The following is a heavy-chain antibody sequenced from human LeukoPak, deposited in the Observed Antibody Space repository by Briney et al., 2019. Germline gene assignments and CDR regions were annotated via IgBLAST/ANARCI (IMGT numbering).Heavy chain of an antibody. CDR2: IKQDGSEK. D-gene: IGHD6-13*01. CDR1: GFTFSSYW. J-gene: IGHJ4*02. Sequence: GGSLRLSCAASGFTFSSYWMSWVRQAPGKGLEWVANIKQDGSEKYYVDSVKGRFTISRDNAKNSLYLQMNSLRAEDTAVYYCARRIAAAGTQYFDYWGQGTLVTVSS. V-gene: IGHV3-7*01. CDR3: ARRIAAAGTQYFDY.